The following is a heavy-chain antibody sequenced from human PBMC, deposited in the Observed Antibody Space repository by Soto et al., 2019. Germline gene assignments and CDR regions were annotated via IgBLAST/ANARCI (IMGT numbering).Heavy chain of an antibody. CDR3: ASRSRSWFDA. Sequence: QVQLQESGPGLVKPSGTLSLTCGVSVSGGSMSSNNWWSWVRQSPGKGPEWIGEIYHTESTHYNPSLRSRVTILIDKSKNQFSLKLSSVTAADTAVYYCASRSRSWFDAWGPGTLVTVSS. D-gene: IGHD1-1*01. J-gene: IGHJ5*02. CDR1: GGSMSSNNW. V-gene: IGHV4-4*02. CDR2: IYHTEST.